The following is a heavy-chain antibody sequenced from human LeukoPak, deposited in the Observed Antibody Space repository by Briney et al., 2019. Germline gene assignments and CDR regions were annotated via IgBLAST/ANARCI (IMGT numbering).Heavy chain of an antibody. J-gene: IGHJ4*02. D-gene: IGHD2-2*01. Sequence: SETLSLTCTVSGGSISSSTYYWGWIRQPPGKGLEWIGSIYYGGSTFYNPSLKSRVTISLDTSKNQFSLKLSSVTAADTAVYLCARQCSSTSCYSYWGQGTLVTVSS. V-gene: IGHV4-39*01. CDR3: ARQCSSTSCYSY. CDR2: IYYGGST. CDR1: GGSISSSTYY.